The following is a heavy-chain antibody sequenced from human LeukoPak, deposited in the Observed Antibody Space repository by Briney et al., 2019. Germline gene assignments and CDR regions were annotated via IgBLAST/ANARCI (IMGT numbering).Heavy chain of an antibody. D-gene: IGHD3-22*01. V-gene: IGHV3-7*03. Sequence: GGSLRLSCAASGFTFSGYWMNWVRQAPGKGLEWVANIRKEGSEKYYVDSVKGRFTISRDNAKNSLYLQMNSLRADDTAVYYCATDYYDSSGYYTGTYWGQGTLVTVSS. J-gene: IGHJ4*02. CDR1: GFTFSGYW. CDR3: ATDYYDSSGYYTGTY. CDR2: IRKEGSEK.